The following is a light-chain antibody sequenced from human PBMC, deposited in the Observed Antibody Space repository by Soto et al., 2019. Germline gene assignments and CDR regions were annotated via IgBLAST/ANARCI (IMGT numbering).Light chain of an antibody. CDR2: DVS. V-gene: IGKV1-5*01. CDR3: QQYETYSQWT. Sequence: DIQMTQSPSTLSASLGDRVTITCRASQSISRWLAWYQQKPGKAPKLLISDVSSLERGVPSRFSCSGSGTEFTLTISSLQPDDFATYHCQQYETYSQWTFGQGTKVEI. CDR1: QSISRW. J-gene: IGKJ1*01.